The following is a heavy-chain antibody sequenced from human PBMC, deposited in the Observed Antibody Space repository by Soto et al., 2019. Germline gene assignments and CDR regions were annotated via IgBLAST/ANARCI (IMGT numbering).Heavy chain of an antibody. J-gene: IGHJ3*02. D-gene: IGHD1-7*01. V-gene: IGHV3-23*01. CDR1: GFTFSNYA. CDR3: AKCMQAYWNYDAHHI. CDR2: ISAGGGTT. Sequence: EVQLLESGGGLVQPGGSLRLSCAAYGFTFSNYAMNWVRQAPGKGLEWVSSISAGGGTTYYADSVKGRFIISRDNSEETLYLQLNSLRADDTAVFYCAKCMQAYWNYDAHHIWGQGTMVTVSS.